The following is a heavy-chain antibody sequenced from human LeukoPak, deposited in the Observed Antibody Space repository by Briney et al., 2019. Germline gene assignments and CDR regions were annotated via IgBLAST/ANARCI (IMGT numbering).Heavy chain of an antibody. CDR1: GDSVSSKNGA. J-gene: IGHJ4*02. V-gene: IGHV6-1*01. D-gene: IGHD4-17*01. CDR2: IYYRSKWYN. CDR3: ARDRDDYGDYYFDY. Sequence: SQTLSLTCAISGDSVSSKNGAWNWIRQSPSRGLEWLGRIYYRSKWYNDYAVSVKSRITITPDTSKNQFSLQLNSVTPEDTAVYYCARDRDDYGDYYFDYLGQGTPVTVSS.